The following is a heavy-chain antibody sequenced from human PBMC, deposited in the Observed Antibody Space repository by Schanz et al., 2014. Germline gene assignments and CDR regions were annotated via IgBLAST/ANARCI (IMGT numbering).Heavy chain of an antibody. CDR2: INSDDTTK. Sequence: EVRLVESGGGLVQSGGSLRLSCAASGFTFSSYWMHWVRQAPGKGLVWVSRINSDDTTKTYADSVKGRFTISRDNGEDTTYLQMNSLRVEDTAEYYCAKNWKGHHITGRPGWSDGMDVWGQGTTVTVSS. J-gene: IGHJ6*02. CDR3: AKNWKGHHITGRPGWSDGMDV. V-gene: IGHV3-74*03. CDR1: GFTFSSYW. D-gene: IGHD6-6*01.